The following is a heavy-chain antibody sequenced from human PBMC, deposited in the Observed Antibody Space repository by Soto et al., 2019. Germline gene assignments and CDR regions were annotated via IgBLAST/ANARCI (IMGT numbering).Heavy chain of an antibody. CDR1: GGSISSGGYS. CDR2: IYHSGST. CDR3: ARGPDCGGDCYSDYLHS. Sequence: QLQLQESGSGLVKPSQTLSLPCAVSGGSISSGGYSWSWIRQPPGKGLEWIGYIYHSGSTYYNPSLKSRVTSSLDRSKNQFSLNLRSVTASDTAVYYCARGPDCGGDCYSDYLHSWGPGTLVTVSS. V-gene: IGHV4-30-2*01. D-gene: IGHD2-21*02. J-gene: IGHJ4*02.